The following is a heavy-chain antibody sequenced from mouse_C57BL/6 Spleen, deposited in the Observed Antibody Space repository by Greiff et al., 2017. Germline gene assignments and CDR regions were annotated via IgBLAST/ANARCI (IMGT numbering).Heavy chain of an antibody. V-gene: IGHV1-69*01. CDR2: IDPSDSYT. D-gene: IGHD1-1*01. J-gene: IGHJ4*01. CDR3: ARSGSNLFYYAMDY. CDR1: GYTFTSYW. Sequence: QVQLQQPGAELVMPGASVKLSCKASGYTFTSYWMHWVMQRPGQGLEWIGEIDPSDSYTNYNQKFKGKTTLTVDKSSSTAYMQLSSLTSEDSAVYYCARSGSNLFYYAMDYWGQGTSVTVYS.